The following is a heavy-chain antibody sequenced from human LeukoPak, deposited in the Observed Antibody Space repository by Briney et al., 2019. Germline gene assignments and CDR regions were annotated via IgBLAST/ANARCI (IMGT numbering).Heavy chain of an antibody. CDR1: GFTFSSYA. Sequence: GGSLRLSCAASGFTFSSYAMSWVRQAPGKGLGWVSAISGSGGSTYYADSVKGRFTISRDNSKNTLYLQMNSLRAEDTAVYYCAKDQVLRYFDWLFYWGQGTLVTVSS. D-gene: IGHD3-9*01. CDR2: ISGSGGST. J-gene: IGHJ4*02. CDR3: AKDQVLRYFDWLFY. V-gene: IGHV3-23*01.